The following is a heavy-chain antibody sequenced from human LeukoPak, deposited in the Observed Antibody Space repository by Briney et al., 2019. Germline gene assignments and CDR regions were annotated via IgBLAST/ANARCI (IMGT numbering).Heavy chain of an antibody. CDR1: GGAISSSGYY. CDR3: AKHGQSGSYDGLFRCDS. CDR2: IYYSGST. V-gene: IGHV4-39*01. Sequence: SETLSLTCTVSGGAISSSGYYWGWIRHPPGKGPEWIASIYYSGSTYYNPSLKSRVTISVDTSKNQLSLKLSSLTAADTAVYYRAKHGQSGSYDGLFRCDSWLEGTLVTVSS. D-gene: IGHD1-26*01. J-gene: IGHJ5*01.